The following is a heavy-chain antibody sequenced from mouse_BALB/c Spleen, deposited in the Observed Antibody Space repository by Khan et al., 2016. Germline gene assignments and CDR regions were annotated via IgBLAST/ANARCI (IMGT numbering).Heavy chain of an antibody. J-gene: IGHJ3*01. Sequence: QIQLVQSGPELKKPGETVKISCKASGYTFTNYGMNWVKQAPGKGLKWMGWINTNTGEPTYAEEFKGRFAFSLETSASTAYLQINNLKNEDTATXFSARGVDWFAYWGQGTLVTVSA. V-gene: IGHV9-3*02. CDR2: INTNTGEP. CDR1: GYTFTNYG. CDR3: ARGVDWFAY.